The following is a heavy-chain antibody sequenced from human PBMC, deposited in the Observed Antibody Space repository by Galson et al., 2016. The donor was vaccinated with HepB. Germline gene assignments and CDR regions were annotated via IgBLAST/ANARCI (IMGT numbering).Heavy chain of an antibody. CDR3: AKDRSNHYYTYGMDV. CDR1: GYTFTTYG. D-gene: IGHD3-16*02. Sequence: SVKVSCKASGYTFTTYGIGWVRQAPGQGLEWMGWISAYNGNTNYAQKLQGRVTMTTDTSTSTAYMELRSLRAEDTAVYYCAKDRSNHYYTYGMDVWGQGTTVTVSS. CDR2: ISAYNGNT. J-gene: IGHJ6*02. V-gene: IGHV1-18*01.